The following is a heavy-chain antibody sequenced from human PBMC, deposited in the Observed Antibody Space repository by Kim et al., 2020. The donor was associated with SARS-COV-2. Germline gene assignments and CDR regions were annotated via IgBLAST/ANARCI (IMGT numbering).Heavy chain of an antibody. V-gene: IGHV4-34*01. J-gene: IGHJ4*02. CDR1: GASLSGDF. CDR3: SKRKSSGFYY. Sequence: SETLSLTCAIDGASLSGDFWSWIRQPPGKGLEWIGDIKHSGTTNYNPALKSRVAFSTDMSKNQLSLTLKSVTAADTAIYYCSKRKSSGFYYWGQGTLVTV. D-gene: IGHD3-22*01. CDR2: IKHSGTT.